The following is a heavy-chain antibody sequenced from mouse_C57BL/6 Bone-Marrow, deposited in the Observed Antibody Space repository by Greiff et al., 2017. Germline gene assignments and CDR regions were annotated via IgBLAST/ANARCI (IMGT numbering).Heavy chain of an antibody. CDR3: TGQDNYGDY. V-gene: IGHV6-3*01. CDR1: GFTFSNYW. D-gene: IGHD1-1*01. Sequence: EVQLLESGGGLVQPGGSMKLSCVASGFTFSNYWMNWVRQSPEKGLEWVAQIRLKSDNYATHYTETVKGRFTISRDDSKMSVYLQMNNLRAEDTGIYYCTGQDNYGDYWGQGTTLTVSS. CDR2: IRLKSDNYAT. J-gene: IGHJ2*01.